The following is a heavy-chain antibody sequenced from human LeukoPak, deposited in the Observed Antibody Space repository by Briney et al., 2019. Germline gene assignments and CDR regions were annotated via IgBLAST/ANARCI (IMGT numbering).Heavy chain of an antibody. CDR1: GFTFSDYY. Sequence: GGSLRLSCAASGFTFSDYYMSWIRQAPGKGLEWVSYISSSGSTIYYADSVKGRFTISRDNAKNSLYLQMNSLRAEDTAVYYCARRGSSGYYYYYFDYWGQGTLVTVSS. V-gene: IGHV3-11*01. D-gene: IGHD3-22*01. J-gene: IGHJ4*02. CDR2: ISSSGSTI. CDR3: ARRGSSGYYYYYFDY.